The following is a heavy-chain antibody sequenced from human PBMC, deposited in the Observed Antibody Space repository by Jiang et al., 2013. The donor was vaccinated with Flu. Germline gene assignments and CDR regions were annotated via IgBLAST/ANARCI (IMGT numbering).Heavy chain of an antibody. CDR1: GGSFSGYY. J-gene: IGHJ6*03. D-gene: IGHD4-17*01. CDR2: INHSGST. Sequence: LKPSETLSLTCAVYGGSFSGYYWSWIRQPPGKGLEWIGEINHSGSTNYNPSLKSRVTISVDTSKNQFSLKLSSVTAADTAVYYCASLGGRVTTVTTSGYYYYMDVWGKGTTVTVSS. CDR3: ASLGGRVTTVTTSGYYYYMDV. V-gene: IGHV4-34*01.